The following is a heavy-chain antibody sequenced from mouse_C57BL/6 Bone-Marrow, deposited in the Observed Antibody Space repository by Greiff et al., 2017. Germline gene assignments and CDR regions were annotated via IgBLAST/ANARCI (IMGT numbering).Heavy chain of an antibody. Sequence: QVQLQQSGAELARPGASVKLSCKASGYTFTSYGISWVKQRTGQGLEWIGEIYPRSGNTYYNEKFKGKATLTADKSSSTAYMELRSLTSEDSAVYFCPIYYDYDGGGYWGQGTTLTVSS. J-gene: IGHJ2*01. CDR1: GYTFTSYG. CDR2: IYPRSGNT. D-gene: IGHD2-4*01. CDR3: PIYYDYDGGGY. V-gene: IGHV1-81*01.